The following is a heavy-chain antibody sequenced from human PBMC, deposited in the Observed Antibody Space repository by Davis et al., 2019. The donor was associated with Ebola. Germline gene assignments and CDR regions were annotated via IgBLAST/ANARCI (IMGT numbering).Heavy chain of an antibody. D-gene: IGHD6-19*01. V-gene: IGHV3-73*01. Sequence: GESLKISCAASGFTFSGSAMHWVRQASGKGLGWVGRIRSKANSYATAYAASVKGRFTISRDDSKNTAYLQMNSLKTEDTAVYYCSQTGIAVAGTLVDYWGQGTLVTVSS. CDR3: SQTGIAVAGTLVDY. CDR1: GFTFSGSA. J-gene: IGHJ4*02. CDR2: IRSKANSYAT.